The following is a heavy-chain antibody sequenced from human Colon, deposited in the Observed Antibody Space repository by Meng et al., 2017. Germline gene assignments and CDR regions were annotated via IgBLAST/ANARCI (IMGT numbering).Heavy chain of an antibody. CDR1: GGSVSSGSYY. CDR3: ARGASDYDFDY. Sequence: QVPLQESGPGLVGPSETLSLTCTVSGGSVSSGSYYWSWIRQPPGKGLEWIGYIYYSGSTNYNPSLKSRVTISVDTSKNQFSLKLSSVTAADTAVYYCARGASDYDFDYWGQGTLVTVSS. J-gene: IGHJ4*02. D-gene: IGHD3-22*01. V-gene: IGHV4-61*01. CDR2: IYYSGST.